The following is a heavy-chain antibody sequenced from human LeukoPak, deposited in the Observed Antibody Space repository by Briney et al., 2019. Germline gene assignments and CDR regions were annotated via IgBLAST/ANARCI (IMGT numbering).Heavy chain of an antibody. CDR2: IYYSGST. J-gene: IGHJ2*01. CDR1: GGSLSSGDYY. Sequence: PSETLSLTCTVSGGSLSSGDYYWSWVRQPPGKGLEWLGYIYYSGSTYYNPSLKSRVTISVDTSKNQFSLKLSSVTAADTAVYYCARDSEYYDSSGYPNFDLWGRGTLVTVSS. V-gene: IGHV4-30-4*08. D-gene: IGHD3-22*01. CDR3: ARDSEYYDSSGYPNFDL.